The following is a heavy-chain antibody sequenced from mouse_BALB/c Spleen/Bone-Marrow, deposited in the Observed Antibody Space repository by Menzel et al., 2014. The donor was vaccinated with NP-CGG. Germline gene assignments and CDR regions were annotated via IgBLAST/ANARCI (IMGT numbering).Heavy chain of an antibody. J-gene: IGHJ4*01. V-gene: IGHV1-11*01. Sequence: QVQLKESGAELASPGASVTLSCKASGYTFTDHIMNWVKKRPGQGLEWIGRIYPVSGETNYNQKLMGKATFPVDRSSGTVYMVLNSLTSEDPAVYYCGRGSYGSSYAMDYWGQGTSVTVSS. CDR3: GRGSYGSSYAMDY. D-gene: IGHD1-1*01. CDR1: GYTFTDHI. CDR2: IYPVSGET.